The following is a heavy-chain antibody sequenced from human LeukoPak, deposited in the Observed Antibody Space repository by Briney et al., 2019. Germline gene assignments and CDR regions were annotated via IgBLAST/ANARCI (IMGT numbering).Heavy chain of an antibody. CDR2: ISAYNGNT. CDR1: GYTFTNYG. V-gene: IGHV1-18*01. CDR3: ARTYSKYFSSSEFDS. D-gene: IGHD2/OR15-2a*01. J-gene: IGHJ4*02. Sequence: ASVKVSCKASGYTFTNYGISWVRQAPGQGLEWMGWISAYNGNTNSARNLQARVTMTTDSSTSTAYMELRSLRSDDTAVYYCARTYSKYFSSSEFDSWGQGTLVTVSS.